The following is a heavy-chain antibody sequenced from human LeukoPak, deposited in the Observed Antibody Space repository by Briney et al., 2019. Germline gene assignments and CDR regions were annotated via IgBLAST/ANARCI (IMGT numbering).Heavy chain of an antibody. CDR2: INHSGST. J-gene: IGHJ4*02. D-gene: IGHD6-13*01. V-gene: IGHV4-34*01. CDR1: GGSFSGYY. CDR3: ARAGFGLAPHRGTPFDY. Sequence: SETLSLTCAVYGGSFSGYYWSWIRQPPGKGLEWIGDINHSGSTNYNPSLKSRVTISVDTSKNQFSLKLSSVTAADTAVYYCARAGFGLAPHRGTPFDYWGQGTLVTVSS.